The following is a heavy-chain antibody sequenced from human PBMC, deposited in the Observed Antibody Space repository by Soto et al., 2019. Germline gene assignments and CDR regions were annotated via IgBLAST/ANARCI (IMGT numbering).Heavy chain of an antibody. CDR2: INPNSGGT. J-gene: IGHJ4*02. D-gene: IGHD6-13*01. V-gene: IGHV1-2*04. CDR1: GYTFTGYY. Sequence: GASVKVSCKASGYTFTGYYMHWVRQAPGQGLEWMGWINPNSGGTNYAQKFQGWVTMTRDTSISTAYMELSRLRTDDTAVYYCAKDIYSSSWYYFVYWGQGTLVTVSS. CDR3: AKDIYSSSWYYFVY.